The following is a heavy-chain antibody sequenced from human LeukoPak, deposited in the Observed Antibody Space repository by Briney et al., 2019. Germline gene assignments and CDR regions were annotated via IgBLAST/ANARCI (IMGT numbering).Heavy chain of an antibody. J-gene: IGHJ4*02. Sequence: TSETLSLTCTVSGGSISRYYWSWIRQPPGKGLEWIGYVYYSGSTNYNPSPKSRVTLSVDTSKNQFSLRLTSVTASDTAVYYCARRITGEPFDYWGQGTLVSVSS. CDR3: ARRITGEPFDY. CDR2: VYYSGST. V-gene: IGHV4-59*08. CDR1: GGSISRYY. D-gene: IGHD3-10*01.